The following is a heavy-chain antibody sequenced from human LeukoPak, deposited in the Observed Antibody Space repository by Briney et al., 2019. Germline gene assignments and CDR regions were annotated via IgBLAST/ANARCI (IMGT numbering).Heavy chain of an antibody. CDR2: ISFDESNK. J-gene: IGHJ6*03. CDR3: ARYTGGSYYYYYYMDV. CDR1: GFTFTTYG. Sequence: GGSLRLSCAASGFTFTTYGMHWVRQAPGKGLEWVAFISFDESNKFYADSVKGRFTISRDNSKNTLYVQMNSLRAEDTAVYYCARYTGGSYYYYYYMDVWGKGTTVTVSS. V-gene: IGHV3-30*03. D-gene: IGHD2-8*02.